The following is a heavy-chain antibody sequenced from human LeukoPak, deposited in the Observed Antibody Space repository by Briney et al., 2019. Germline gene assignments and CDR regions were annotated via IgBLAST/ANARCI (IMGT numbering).Heavy chain of an antibody. V-gene: IGHV3-49*03. CDR3: TRRGVDYKRQEGAFDI. CDR2: IRSKAYGGTT. Sequence: PGGSLRLSCTASGFTFGDYAMSWFRQAPGKGLEWVGFIRSKAYGGTTEYAASGKGRFTISRDDSKSIAYLQMNSLQTEDTAVYYCTRRGVDYKRQEGAFDIWGQGTMVTVSS. CDR1: GFTFGDYA. J-gene: IGHJ3*02. D-gene: IGHD3-10*01.